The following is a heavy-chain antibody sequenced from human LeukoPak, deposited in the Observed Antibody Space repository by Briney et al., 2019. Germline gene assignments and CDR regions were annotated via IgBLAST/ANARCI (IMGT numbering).Heavy chain of an antibody. V-gene: IGHV4-39*07. J-gene: IGHJ5*02. CDR3: ARYCGGACSSGWFDP. Sequence: SETLSLTCTVAGGSISSSAYYWGWIRQPPGKGLEWIGTIYYDGSTYYNPSLKSRVTMSGDMSKNQFSLAMSSVTAADTAVYYCARYCGGACSSGWFDPWGQGTLVTVSS. CDR1: GGSISSSAYY. D-gene: IGHD2-21*02. CDR2: IYYDGST.